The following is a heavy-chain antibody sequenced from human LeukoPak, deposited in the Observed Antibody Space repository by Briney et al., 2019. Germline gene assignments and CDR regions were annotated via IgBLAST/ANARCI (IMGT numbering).Heavy chain of an antibody. CDR3: ARKWYYYGSGSYPRPDHYYMDV. CDR1: GYTFTSYG. D-gene: IGHD3-10*01. Sequence: SVKVSCKASGYTFTSYGISWVRQAPGQGLEWMGGIIPIFGTANYAQKFQGRVTITADKSTSTAYMELSSLRSEDTAVYYCARKWYYYGSGSYPRPDHYYMDVWGKGTTVTVSS. J-gene: IGHJ6*03. V-gene: IGHV1-69*06. CDR2: IIPIFGTA.